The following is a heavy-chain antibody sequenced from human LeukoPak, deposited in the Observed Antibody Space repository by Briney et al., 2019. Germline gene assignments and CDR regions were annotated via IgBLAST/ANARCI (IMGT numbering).Heavy chain of an antibody. CDR3: ARQTGYSYGPYYYYYGMDV. D-gene: IGHD5-18*01. CDR1: GYTFTSYG. Sequence: ASVKVSCKASGYTFTSYGISWVRQAPGQGLEWMGWISAYNGNTNYAQKLQGRVTMTTDTSTSTAYMELRSLRSDDTAVYYCARQTGYSYGPYYYYYGMDVWGQGTTVTVSS. J-gene: IGHJ6*02. CDR2: ISAYNGNT. V-gene: IGHV1-18*01.